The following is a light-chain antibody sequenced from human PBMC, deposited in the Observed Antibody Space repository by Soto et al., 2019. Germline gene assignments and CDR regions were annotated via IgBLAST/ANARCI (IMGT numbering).Light chain of an antibody. J-gene: IGKJ1*01. CDR3: QQYNSYSRT. CDR2: DAS. CDR1: QSISNW. Sequence: DIQMTQSPSTLSASVGDIVTITCRASQSISNWLAWYQQKPGKAPKIMIYDASSLESGVSLRFSGSGSGTEFTLTISSLQPDDVATYYCQQYNSYSRTLGQGTKVDIK. V-gene: IGKV1-5*01.